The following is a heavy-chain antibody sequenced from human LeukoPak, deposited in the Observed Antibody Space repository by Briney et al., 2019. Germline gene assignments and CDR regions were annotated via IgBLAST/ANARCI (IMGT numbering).Heavy chain of an antibody. Sequence: SETLSLTCTVSGGSISSYYWSWIRQPPGKGLEWIGYIYYSGSTNYNPSLKSRATISVDTSKNQFSLKLSSVTAADTAVYYCARETTYYDILTGRSKGWFDPWGQGTLVTVSS. V-gene: IGHV4-59*01. CDR2: IYYSGST. CDR1: GGSISSYY. D-gene: IGHD3-9*01. J-gene: IGHJ5*02. CDR3: ARETTYYDILTGRSKGWFDP.